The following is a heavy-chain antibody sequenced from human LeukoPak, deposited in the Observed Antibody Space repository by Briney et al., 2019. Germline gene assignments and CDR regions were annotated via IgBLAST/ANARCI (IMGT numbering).Heavy chain of an antibody. CDR2: IYPIFKTV. D-gene: IGHD2-21*01. Sequence: SVKVSCKASGGTFSTSAMSWVRQAPGQGLEWMGSIYPIFKTVNYADNFQGRVTITADESTSIVYMDLSSLRSEDTAMYYCARVYLAGAFDVWGQGTMVTVSS. CDR1: GGTFSTSA. J-gene: IGHJ3*01. CDR3: ARVYLAGAFDV. V-gene: IGHV1-69*13.